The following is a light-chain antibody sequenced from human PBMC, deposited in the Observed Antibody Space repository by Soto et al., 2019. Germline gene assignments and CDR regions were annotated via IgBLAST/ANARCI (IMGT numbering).Light chain of an antibody. Sequence: QSVLTQPASVSGSPGQSISISCTGTSSDVGGYDYVSWYQQHPGKAPKLMIYDVTHRPSGVSNRFSGSKSGNTASLTISGLQAEDEADYYCASYVGSSTYLFGTGTQLTVL. CDR3: ASYVGSSTYL. CDR1: SSDVGGYDY. J-gene: IGLJ1*01. CDR2: DVT. V-gene: IGLV2-14*01.